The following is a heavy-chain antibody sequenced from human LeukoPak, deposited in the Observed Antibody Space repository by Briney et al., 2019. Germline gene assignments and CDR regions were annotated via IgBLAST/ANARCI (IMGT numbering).Heavy chain of an antibody. CDR3: ARLWDGQNSKYCGGDCPGGN. D-gene: IGHD2-21*02. J-gene: IGHJ4*02. V-gene: IGHV4-31*03. CDR1: GGSISSGGYY. Sequence: TSQTLSLTCTISGGSISSGGYYWSWIRQHPGKGLEWVGYSNYSGSTYYNPSLKSRVTISVDTSKNQFSLKLSSVTAADTAVYYCARLWDGQNSKYCGGDCPGGNWGQGTLVTVSS. CDR2: SNYSGST.